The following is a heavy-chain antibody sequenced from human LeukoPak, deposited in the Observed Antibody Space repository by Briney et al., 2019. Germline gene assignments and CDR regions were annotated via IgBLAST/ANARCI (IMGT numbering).Heavy chain of an antibody. CDR2: ISAYNGNT. Sequence: ASVKVSCKASGYTFTSYGISWVRQAPGQGLEWMGWISAYNGNTNYAQKLQGRVTMTTDTSTSTAYMELRSLRSDDTAVYYCVRVYRVIPYYYYMDVWGQGTLVTVSS. V-gene: IGHV1-18*01. D-gene: IGHD3-16*02. J-gene: IGHJ6*03. CDR3: VRVYRVIPYYYYMDV. CDR1: GYTFTSYG.